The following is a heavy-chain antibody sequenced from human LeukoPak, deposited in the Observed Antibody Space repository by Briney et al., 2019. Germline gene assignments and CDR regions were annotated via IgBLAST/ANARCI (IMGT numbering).Heavy chain of an antibody. CDR3: ARRAPYSYEWSTLDY. Sequence: SETLSLTCTVSGGSISSYYWSWIRQPPGKGLEWIGYIYYSGSTNYNPSLKSRVTISVDTSKNQFSLKLSSVTAADTAVYYCARRAPYSYEWSTLDYWGQGTRVTVSS. CDR2: IYYSGST. J-gene: IGHJ4*02. V-gene: IGHV4-59*08. CDR1: GGSISSYY. D-gene: IGHD5-18*01.